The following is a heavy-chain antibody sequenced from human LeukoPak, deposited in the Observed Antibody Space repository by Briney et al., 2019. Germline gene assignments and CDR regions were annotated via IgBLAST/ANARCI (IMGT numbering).Heavy chain of an antibody. CDR2: IYDSGST. CDR1: GASIRSGDYY. Sequence: SETLSLTCTVSGASIRSGDYYWSWIRQPPGKGLEWIGYIYDSGSTYYNPSLKSRITISVDTSENRFSLKLSSVTATDTAVYYCARHGNPQWELPYYFDYWGQGTLVTVSS. V-gene: IGHV4-30-4*01. CDR3: ARHGNPQWELPYYFDY. D-gene: IGHD1-26*01. J-gene: IGHJ4*02.